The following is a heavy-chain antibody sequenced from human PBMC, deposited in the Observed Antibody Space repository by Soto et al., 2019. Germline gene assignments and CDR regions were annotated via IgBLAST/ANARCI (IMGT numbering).Heavy chain of an antibody. J-gene: IGHJ6*02. Sequence: PGESLKISCKGSGYSFTSYWIGWVRQMPGQGLEWMGIIYPGDSDTRYSPSFQGQVTISADKSISTAYLQWSSLKASETAMYYCARRGDGHYYDDYGMDVWGQGTTVTVSS. CDR3: ARRGDGHYYDDYGMDV. V-gene: IGHV5-51*01. D-gene: IGHD3-10*01. CDR1: GYSFTSYW. CDR2: IYPGDSDT.